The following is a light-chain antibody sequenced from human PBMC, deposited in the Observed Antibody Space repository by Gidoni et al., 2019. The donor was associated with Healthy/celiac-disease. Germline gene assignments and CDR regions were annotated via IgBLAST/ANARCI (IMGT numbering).Light chain of an antibody. V-gene: IGLV1-44*01. J-gene: IGLJ2*01. CDR3: AAWDDSLNGHVV. CDR1: SSNIGSNT. CDR2: SKN. Sequence: QSVLTQPPSASGTPGQRVTISCSGSSSNIGSNTVNWYQQLPGTAPKLLIYSKNQRPSGVPDRFSGSKSGTSASLAISGLQSEDEADYYCAAWDDSLNGHVVFGGGTKLTVL.